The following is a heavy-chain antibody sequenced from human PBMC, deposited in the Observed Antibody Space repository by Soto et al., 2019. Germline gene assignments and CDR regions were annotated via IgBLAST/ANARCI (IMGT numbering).Heavy chain of an antibody. CDR2: IKPSSGDT. CDR1: GYTFTAYY. Sequence: QVQLVESGAEVKKPGASVKVSCKASGYTFTAYYIHWMRQAPGQGLEWMGWIKPSSGDTAYAQKFQGRVTMTRDTSISTAYMDLSRLTSDDTAVYFCARVPCIVTTGSPLNWFDPWGQGTLVTVSS. D-gene: IGHD2-15*01. CDR3: ARVPCIVTTGSPLNWFDP. J-gene: IGHJ5*02. V-gene: IGHV1-2*02.